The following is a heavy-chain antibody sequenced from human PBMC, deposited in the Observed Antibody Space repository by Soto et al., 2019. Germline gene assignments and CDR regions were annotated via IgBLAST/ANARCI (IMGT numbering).Heavy chain of an antibody. V-gene: IGHV4-59*01. CDR1: GGSISSYY. CDR3: ARGRAVYYFDY. J-gene: IGHJ4*02. CDR2: IYYSGST. D-gene: IGHD3-10*01. Sequence: SETLSLTCTVSGGSISSYYWSWIRQPPGKGLEWSGYIYYSGSTNYNPSLKSRVTISVDTSKNQFSLKLSSVTAADTAVYYCARGRAVYYFDYWGQGTLVTVSS.